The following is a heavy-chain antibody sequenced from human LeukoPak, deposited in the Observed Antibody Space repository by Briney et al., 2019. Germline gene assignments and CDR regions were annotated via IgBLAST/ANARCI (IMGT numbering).Heavy chain of an antibody. D-gene: IGHD1-20*01. CDR1: GGSTSRYF. J-gene: IGHJ6*02. V-gene: IGHV4-59*01. CDR3: ARALRARITGTTASVYGMDV. Sequence: SETLSLTRTVCGGSTSRYFWSWIRQPPGRGLEWIGYIYYSGSTNYNPSLKSRVTISVDTSKNQFSLKLSSVTAADTAVYYCARALRARITGTTASVYGMDVWGQGTTVTVSS. CDR2: IYYSGST.